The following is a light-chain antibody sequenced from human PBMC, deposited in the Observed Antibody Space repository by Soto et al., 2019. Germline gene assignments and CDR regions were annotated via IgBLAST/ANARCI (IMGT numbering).Light chain of an antibody. V-gene: IGKV3D-15*01. CDR3: QHYSTWLWT. Sequence: EIVMTQSPATLSVSPGERATLSCRASQSVDSKLALYQQKHGHGQRPLIYGASSRATGIAARFSGSGSGTEFTLTISSLQSEDFALYYCQHYSTWLWTFGQGTKVEIK. CDR2: GAS. J-gene: IGKJ1*01. CDR1: QSVDSK.